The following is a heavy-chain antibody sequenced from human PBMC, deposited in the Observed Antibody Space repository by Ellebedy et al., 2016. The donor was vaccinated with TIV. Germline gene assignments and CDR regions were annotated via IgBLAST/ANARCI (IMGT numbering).Heavy chain of an antibody. CDR1: GGSISSYY. V-gene: IGHV4-59*08. D-gene: IGHD1-26*01. CDR3: ARFHSGSYYFDY. J-gene: IGHJ4*02. CDR2: IYYSGST. Sequence: MPSETLSLTCTVSGGSISSYYWSWIRQPPGKGLEWIGYIYYSGSTNYNPSLKRRVTISVDTSKNQFSLKLSSVTAADTAVYYCARFHSGSYYFDYWGQGTLVTVSS.